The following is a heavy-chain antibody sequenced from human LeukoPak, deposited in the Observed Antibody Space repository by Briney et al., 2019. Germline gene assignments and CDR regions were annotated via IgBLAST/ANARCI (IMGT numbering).Heavy chain of an antibody. V-gene: IGHV3-49*03. CDR1: GFTFGDYA. J-gene: IGHJ4*02. CDR2: IRSKAYGETA. Sequence: GGSLRLSCTASGFTFGDYAMSWIRQAPGKGLEWVGFIRSKAYGETADYAASVKGRFTFSRDDSKNMLYLQMNGLKSEDTAVYYCSALTSRYLPDSWGQGTLVTVSS. D-gene: IGHD3-9*01. CDR3: SALTSRYLPDS.